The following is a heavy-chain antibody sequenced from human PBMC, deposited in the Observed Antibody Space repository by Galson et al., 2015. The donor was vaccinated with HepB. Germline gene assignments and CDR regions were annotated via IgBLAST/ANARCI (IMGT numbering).Heavy chain of an antibody. Sequence: SVKVSCKASGYTFTSYDINWVRQATGQGLEWMGWMNPNSGNTGYAQKFQGRVTMTRNTSISTAYMELSSLRSEDTAVYYCARVSVVAAFYYYYMDVWGKGTTVTVSS. J-gene: IGHJ6*03. CDR3: ARVSVVAAFYYYYMDV. CDR2: MNPNSGNT. V-gene: IGHV1-8*01. D-gene: IGHD2-15*01. CDR1: GYTFTSYD.